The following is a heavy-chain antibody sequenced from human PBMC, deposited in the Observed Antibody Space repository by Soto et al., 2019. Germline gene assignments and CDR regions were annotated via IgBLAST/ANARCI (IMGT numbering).Heavy chain of an antibody. D-gene: IGHD1-26*01. CDR1: GGTFSSYA. CDR3: ARDRTPASDLRVGFDP. J-gene: IGHJ5*02. Sequence: QVQLVQAGAEVEKPGSSVKVSCKASGGTFSSYAISWVRQAPGQGLEWMGGIIPIFGTANYAQKFQGRVTITADESTSTAYMELSSLRSEDTAVYYCARDRTPASDLRVGFDPWGQGTLVTVSS. V-gene: IGHV1-69*01. CDR2: IIPIFGTA.